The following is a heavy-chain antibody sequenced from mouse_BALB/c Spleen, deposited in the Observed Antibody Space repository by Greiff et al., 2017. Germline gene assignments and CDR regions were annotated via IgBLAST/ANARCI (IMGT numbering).Heavy chain of an antibody. CDR1: GFSLTGYG. Sequence: VQVVESGPGLVAPSQSLSITCTVSGFSLTGYGVNWVRQPPGKGLEWLGMIWGDGSTDYNSALKSRLSISKDNSKSQVFLKMNSLQTDDTARYYCARERLLRYLDVWGAGTTVTVSS. J-gene: IGHJ1*01. V-gene: IGHV2-6-7*01. D-gene: IGHD1-1*01. CDR2: IWGDGST. CDR3: ARERLLRYLDV.